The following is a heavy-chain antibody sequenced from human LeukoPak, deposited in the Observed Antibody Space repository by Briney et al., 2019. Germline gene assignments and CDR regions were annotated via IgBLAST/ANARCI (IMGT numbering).Heavy chain of an antibody. CDR3: AKGSRYHYDSSGYLHVDD. J-gene: IGHJ6*04. CDR2: MNGDGSTI. Sequence: GGSLRLSCVASEFTFSSYWMYWVRQAPGKGLVCVSRMNGDGSTISYADSVKGRFTISRDNAKNTLFLQMNSLRAEDTAVYYCAKGSRYHYDSSGYLHVDDWGKGTTVTVSS. CDR1: EFTFSSYW. V-gene: IGHV3-74*01. D-gene: IGHD3-22*01.